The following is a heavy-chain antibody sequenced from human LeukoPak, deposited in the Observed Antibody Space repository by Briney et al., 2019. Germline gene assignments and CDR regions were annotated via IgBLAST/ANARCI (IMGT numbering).Heavy chain of an antibody. J-gene: IGHJ4*02. Sequence: SETLSLTCTVSGCSISSYYWNWIRQPAGKGLEWIWRIYTSGSTNYNPSLKSRVTMSVDTSKNQFSLKLSSVTAADTAVYYCARALGGYYGSGSYYNVEYFDYWGQGTLVTVSS. CDR2: IYTSGST. CDR3: ARALGGYYGSGSYYNVEYFDY. D-gene: IGHD3-10*01. CDR1: GCSISSYY. V-gene: IGHV4-4*07.